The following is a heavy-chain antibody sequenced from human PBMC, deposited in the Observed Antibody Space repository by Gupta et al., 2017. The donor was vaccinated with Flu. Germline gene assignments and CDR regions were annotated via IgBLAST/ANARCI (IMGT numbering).Heavy chain of an antibody. CDR3: ARVGETGIAAAGTWDY. V-gene: IGHV3-21*01. CDR2: ISSSSSYI. J-gene: IGHJ4*02. Sequence: EVQLVASGGGLVKPGGSLRLSCAASGFTFSSYSMNWVRQAPGKGLEWVSSISSSSSYIYYADSVKGRFTISRDNAKNSLYLQMNSLRAEDTAVYYCARVGETGIAAAGTWDYWGQGTRVTVSS. CDR1: GFTFSSYS. D-gene: IGHD6-13*01.